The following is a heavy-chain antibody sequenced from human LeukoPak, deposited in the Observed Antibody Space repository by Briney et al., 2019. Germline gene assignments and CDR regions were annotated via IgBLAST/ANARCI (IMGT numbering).Heavy chain of an antibody. CDR1: GGSISSGGYS. Sequence: SETLSLTCTVSGGSISSGGYSWSWIRQPPGKGLEWIGYIYPSGSTYYNPSLKSRVTISVDTSKNQFSLKLSSVTAADTAVYYCARTVEMATTKALDYWGQGTLVTVSS. J-gene: IGHJ4*02. D-gene: IGHD5-24*01. CDR2: IYPSGST. CDR3: ARTVEMATTKALDY. V-gene: IGHV4-30-2*01.